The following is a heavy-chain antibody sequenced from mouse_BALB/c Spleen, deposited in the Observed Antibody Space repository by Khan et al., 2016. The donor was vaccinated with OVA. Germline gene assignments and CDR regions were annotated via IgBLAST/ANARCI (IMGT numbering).Heavy chain of an antibody. CDR1: GFTFTDYY. CDR2: IRNKANGYTT. CDR3: ARETVVDIYWYLDV. J-gene: IGHJ1*01. V-gene: IGHV7-3*02. D-gene: IGHD1-1*01. Sequence: EVELVESGGGLVQPGGSLRLSCATSGFTFTDYYMSWVRQPPGKALEWLGFIRNKANGYTTEYSASVKGRFTISRDNSQSIVYLQMNTLGGEDSATYYGARETVVDIYWYLDVWGAGTTVTVSS.